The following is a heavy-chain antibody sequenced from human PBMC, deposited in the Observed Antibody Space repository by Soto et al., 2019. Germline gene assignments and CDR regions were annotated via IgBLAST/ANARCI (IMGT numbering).Heavy chain of an antibody. CDR2: INPVDSDI. Sequence: GESLKISCKGSGYSLVTHWSAWVRQTPGEGLEWMGIINPVDSDIRYSPSFQGQVTISVDKSINTAYLQWSSLKASDTATYYCTRPQSSGWYDFWGQGTLVTVSS. J-gene: IGHJ5*01. CDR3: TRPQSSGWYDF. D-gene: IGHD3-22*01. CDR1: GYSLVTHW. V-gene: IGHV5-51*01.